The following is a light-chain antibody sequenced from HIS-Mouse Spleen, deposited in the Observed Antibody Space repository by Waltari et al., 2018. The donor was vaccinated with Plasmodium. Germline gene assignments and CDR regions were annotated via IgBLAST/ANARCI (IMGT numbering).Light chain of an antibody. CDR1: ALPKKY. CDR3: YSTDSSGNHRV. J-gene: IGLJ3*02. V-gene: IGLV3-10*01. Sequence: SYELTQPPSVSVSPGQTARITCSGDALPKKYSYWYQQKSGQEPVLGIYEDSKRPSGIPEGFSGSSSGTMATLTISGVQVEDEADYYCYSTDSSGNHRVFGGGTKLTVL. CDR2: EDS.